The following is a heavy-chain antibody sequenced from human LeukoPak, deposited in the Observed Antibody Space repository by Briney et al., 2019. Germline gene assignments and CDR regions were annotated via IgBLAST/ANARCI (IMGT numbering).Heavy chain of an antibody. CDR3: AKVSSYDTSGHHDH. D-gene: IGHD3-22*01. CDR2: LSGGGGGT. Sequence: GGSLRLFCAASGFTFSNYAVTWVRQAPGKGLEWVSGLSGGGGGTYYADSVKGRFTISRDNSKNTLYLQMLSLRADDTALYYCAKVSSYDTSGHHDHWGQGTQVTVSS. J-gene: IGHJ5*02. CDR1: GFTFSNYA. V-gene: IGHV3-23*01.